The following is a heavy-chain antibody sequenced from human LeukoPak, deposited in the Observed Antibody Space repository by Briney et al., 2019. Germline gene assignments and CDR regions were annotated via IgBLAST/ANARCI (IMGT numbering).Heavy chain of an antibody. D-gene: IGHD5-18*01. V-gene: IGHV3-23*01. CDR2: ISSGGNT. J-gene: IGHJ4*02. CDR1: GFTFSNYA. CDR3: AKGGYSYGYFDY. Sequence: PGGSLRLSCAASGFTFSNYAMSWGRQAPGKGLEWVSVISSGGNTYFADSVKGRFTISRDNSENTLYLQMNSLRAEDSAVYYCAKGGYSYGYFDYWGQGILVTV.